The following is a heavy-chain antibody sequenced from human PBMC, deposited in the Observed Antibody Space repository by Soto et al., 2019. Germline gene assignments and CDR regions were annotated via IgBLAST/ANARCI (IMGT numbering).Heavy chain of an antibody. D-gene: IGHD1-26*01. Sequence: GGSLRLSCAASGFTFSTFAMNWVRQAPGKGLEWVSGITGGSGFTFYADSVKGRFTISRDDSENTLFLQMSSLRAEDTAKYYCAKSGPTNYFDFWGQGALVTVSS. J-gene: IGHJ4*02. CDR3: AKSGPTNYFDF. CDR1: GFTFSTFA. V-gene: IGHV3-23*01. CDR2: ITGGSGFT.